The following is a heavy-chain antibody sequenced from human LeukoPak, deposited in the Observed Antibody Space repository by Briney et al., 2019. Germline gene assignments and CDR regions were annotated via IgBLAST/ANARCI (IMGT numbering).Heavy chain of an antibody. CDR1: GGSISGGSYY. D-gene: IGHD2-2*02. CDR3: ARANLYCSSTSCYTGHFDY. J-gene: IGHJ4*02. Sequence: KPSETLSLTCTVSGGSISGGSYYWSWIRQPAGKGLEWIGRIYTSGSTNYNPSLKSRVTISVDTSKNQFSLKLSSVTAADTAVYYCARANLYCSSTSCYTGHFDYWGQGTLVTVSS. CDR2: IYTSGST. V-gene: IGHV4-61*02.